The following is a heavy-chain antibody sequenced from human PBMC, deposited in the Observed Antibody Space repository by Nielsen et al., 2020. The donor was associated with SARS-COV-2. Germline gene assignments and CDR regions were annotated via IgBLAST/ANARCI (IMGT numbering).Heavy chain of an antibody. CDR2: IKQDGSEK. V-gene: IGHV3-7*03. CDR3: ARETAAGTSPYYFDY. Sequence: GGSLRLSCAASGFTFSYYWMSWVRQAPGKGLEWVANIKQDGSEKYYVDSVKGRFTISRDNAKNSLYLQMNSLRAEDTAFYYCARETAAGTSPYYFDYWGQGALVTVST. J-gene: IGHJ4*02. CDR1: GFTFSYYW. D-gene: IGHD6-13*01.